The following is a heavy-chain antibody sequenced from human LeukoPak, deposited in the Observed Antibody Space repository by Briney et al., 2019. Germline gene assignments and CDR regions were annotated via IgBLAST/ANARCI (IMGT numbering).Heavy chain of an antibody. D-gene: IGHD6-19*01. CDR1: GYTFSNYW. CDR2: INPGDSET. Sequence: VESLKISCQGSGYTFSNYWIGWVRQMPGKGLEWMGSINPGDSETMYSPSFQGQVTISADKSISTSYLQWSSLKASDTAMYYCARPGYRSRYFDYWGHGALVTVSS. V-gene: IGHV5-51*01. J-gene: IGHJ4*01. CDR3: ARPGYRSRYFDY.